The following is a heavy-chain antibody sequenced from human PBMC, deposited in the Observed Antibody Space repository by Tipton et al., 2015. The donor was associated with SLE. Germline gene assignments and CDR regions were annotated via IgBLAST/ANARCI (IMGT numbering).Heavy chain of an antibody. Sequence: QLVQSGAEVKKPGSSVKVSCKASGGPFGRYTVNWVRQAPGQGLEWMGGIIPIFDTSKYAQKFQGRVTITADESTSTAYMELSSLSSEDTAMYYCARLMMTTVTTDTLDIWGQGTMVTASS. CDR3: ARLMMTTVTTDTLDI. D-gene: IGHD4-17*01. V-gene: IGHV1-69*01. CDR1: GGPFGRYT. CDR2: IIPIFDTS. J-gene: IGHJ3*02.